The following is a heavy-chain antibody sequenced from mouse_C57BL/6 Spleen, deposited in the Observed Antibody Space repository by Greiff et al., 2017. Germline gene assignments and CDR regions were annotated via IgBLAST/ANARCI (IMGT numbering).Heavy chain of an antibody. J-gene: IGHJ2*01. CDR2: IDPANGDT. Sequence: EVMLVESGAELVRPGASVKLSCTASGFNIKDDYMHWVKQRPEQGLEWIGWIDPANGDTESAPKFQGKATITADTSSNTAYLQLSSLTSEDTAVYYCTTEGSVGNEGYWGQGTTLTVSS. CDR3: TTEGSVGNEGY. D-gene: IGHD2-1*01. CDR1: GFNIKDDY. V-gene: IGHV14-4*01.